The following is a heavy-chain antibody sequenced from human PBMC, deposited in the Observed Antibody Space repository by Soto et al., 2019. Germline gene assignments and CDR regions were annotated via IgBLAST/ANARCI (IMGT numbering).Heavy chain of an antibody. J-gene: IGHJ5*02. CDR2: IHHSGST. CDR1: GDSISGEGWY. V-gene: IGHV4-31*03. Sequence: QVQLQESGPGLVEPSQNLSLTCTDSGDSISGEGWYWSWIRQYSGRGLEWIGYIHHSGSTYSNPSLKSRVSISVNTSKTQFFLKLTSVTAADTAVYYCARAWTATAGWANWFALWGQGTLVTVSS. D-gene: IGHD6-13*01. CDR3: ARAWTATAGWANWFAL.